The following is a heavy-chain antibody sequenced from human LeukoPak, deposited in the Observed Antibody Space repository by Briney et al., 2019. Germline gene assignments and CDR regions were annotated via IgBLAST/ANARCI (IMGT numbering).Heavy chain of an antibody. V-gene: IGHV4-59*01. CDR1: GGSISSYY. Sequence: SETLSLTCTVSGGSISSYYWSWIRQPPGKGLEWIGHIYYSGSTNYNPSLKSRVTISVDTSKNQFSLKLSSVTAADTAVYYCARGDSSGYYGLLYYFDYWGQGTLVTVSS. J-gene: IGHJ4*02. CDR3: ARGDSSGYYGLLYYFDY. CDR2: IYYSGST. D-gene: IGHD3-22*01.